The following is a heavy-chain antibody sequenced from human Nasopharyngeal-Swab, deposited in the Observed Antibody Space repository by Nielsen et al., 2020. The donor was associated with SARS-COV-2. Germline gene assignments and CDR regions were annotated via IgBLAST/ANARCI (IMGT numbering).Heavy chain of an antibody. CDR2: ISSGGESI. V-gene: IGHV3-11*04. J-gene: IGHJ4*02. D-gene: IGHD3-22*01. CDR3: ARGDDTTDYYEPFDS. CDR1: GFIFSDYY. Sequence: GESLKISCAASGFIFSDYYMTWIRQVPGKGLEWVSFISSGGESIYYADSVKGRFTISRDNAKNSVYLQMNSLRAEDSAVYYCARGDDTTDYYEPFDSWGQGTLVTVSS.